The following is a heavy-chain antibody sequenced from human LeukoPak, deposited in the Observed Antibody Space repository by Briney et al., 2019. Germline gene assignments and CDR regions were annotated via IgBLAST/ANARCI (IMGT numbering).Heavy chain of an antibody. Sequence: PGGSLRLSCEASGFAFISYAMSWVRQPPGKGLEWVSGISESGDNTYHADSVKGRFTVSRDNSKNTLYLQVNGLGAEDTAIYYCAKGSGSLASYYYYMDVWGKGTTVTVSS. CDR3: AKGSGSLASYYYYMDV. V-gene: IGHV3-23*01. D-gene: IGHD1-26*01. CDR1: GFAFISYA. CDR2: ISESGDNT. J-gene: IGHJ6*03.